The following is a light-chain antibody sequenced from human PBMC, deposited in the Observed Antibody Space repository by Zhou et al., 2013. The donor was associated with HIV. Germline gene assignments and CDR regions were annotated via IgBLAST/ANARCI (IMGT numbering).Light chain of an antibody. Sequence: QSVLTQPPSVSGAPGLRVTIPCTGSNSNIGASNDVYWYQQLPGAAPKLLIYTSSYRPSGVPDRFSGSKSGTSASLTITGLQADDEGDYYCQSYDNSLSAVVFGGGTKLTVL. CDR3: QSYDNSLSAVV. V-gene: IGLV1-40*01. J-gene: IGLJ2*01. CDR1: NSNIGASND. CDR2: TSS.